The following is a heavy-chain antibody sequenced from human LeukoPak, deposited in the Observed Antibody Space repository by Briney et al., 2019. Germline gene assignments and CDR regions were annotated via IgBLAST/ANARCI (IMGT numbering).Heavy chain of an antibody. D-gene: IGHD3-22*01. J-gene: IGHJ5*02. CDR1: GFTFCSYG. CDR2: IWYDGSNK. CDR3: ARDLHGSYYDSSGS. V-gene: IGHV3-33*01. Sequence: PGRSLRLFCAASGFTFCSYGMHWVRQAPGKGLVGEAVIWYDGSNKYYADSVKGRFTIYRDKSKNTLYLQMNRLRAEDTAVYFCARDLHGSYYDSSGSWGQGTLVTVSS.